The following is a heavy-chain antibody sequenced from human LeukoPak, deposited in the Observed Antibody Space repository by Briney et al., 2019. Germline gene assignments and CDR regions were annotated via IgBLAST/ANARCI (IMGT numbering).Heavy chain of an antibody. CDR3: ASNVDFWSGFDY. V-gene: IGHV1-8*01. D-gene: IGHD3-3*01. CDR1: GGTFTSYD. CDR2: MNPNSGNT. Sequence: GASVKVSCKASGGTFTSYDINWVRQATGQGLEWMGWMNPNSGNTGYAQKFQGRVTMTRNTSISTAYMELSSLRSEDTAVYYCASNVDFWSGFDYWGQGTLATVSS. J-gene: IGHJ4*02.